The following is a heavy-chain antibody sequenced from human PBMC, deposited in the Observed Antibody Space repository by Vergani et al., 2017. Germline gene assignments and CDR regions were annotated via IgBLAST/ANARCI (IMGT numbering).Heavy chain of an antibody. D-gene: IGHD3-16*01. V-gene: IGHV3-74*01. CDR3: ARADYPRLGYFDY. CDR1: GFTFSSYW. CDR2: INSDGSST. Sequence: EVQLVESGGGLVQPGGSLRLSCAASGFTFSSYWMHWVRQAPGKGLVWVSSINSDGSSTSYADSVKGRFTISRDNAKNTLYLQMNSLRAEDTAVYYCARADYPRLGYFDYWGQGTLVTVSS. J-gene: IGHJ4*02.